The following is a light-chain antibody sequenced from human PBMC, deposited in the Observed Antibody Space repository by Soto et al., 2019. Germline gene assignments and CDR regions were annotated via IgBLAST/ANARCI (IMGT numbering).Light chain of an antibody. CDR3: LSHTSSNTRV. CDR2: EVS. J-gene: IGLJ1*01. Sequence: QSALTQPASVSGSPGQSITISCTGTSSDVGGYNHVSWYQHHPGKAPKLIIFEVSNRPSGVSNRFSGSKSGNTASLTISGIQAEDERDYYCLSHTSSNTRVFGTGTKLTVL. V-gene: IGLV2-14*01. CDR1: SSDVGGYNH.